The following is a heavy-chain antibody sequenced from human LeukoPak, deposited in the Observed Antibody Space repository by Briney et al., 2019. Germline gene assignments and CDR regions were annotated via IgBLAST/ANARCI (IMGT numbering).Heavy chain of an antibody. V-gene: IGHV1-46*01. CDR3: ARSGYRYGYYFDY. Sequence: GASVKVSCKGCGYSFTSCNMRWVRQGPGPGHGWGGIINPSGSSTSYAQNFQGRVTMSRDTSTSTVYMELSSLRSEHTAVYYCARSGYRYGYYFDYWGQGTLVTVSS. CDR1: GYSFTSCN. D-gene: IGHD5-18*01. CDR2: INPSGSST. J-gene: IGHJ4*02.